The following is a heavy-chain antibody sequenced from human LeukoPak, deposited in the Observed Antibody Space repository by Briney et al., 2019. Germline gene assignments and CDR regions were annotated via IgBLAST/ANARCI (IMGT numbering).Heavy chain of an antibody. D-gene: IGHD3-22*01. J-gene: IGHJ3*02. V-gene: IGHV3-30*18. Sequence: GGSLRLSYAASGFTFSSYGMHWVRQAPGKGLEWVAVISYDGSNKYYADSVKGRFTISRDNSKNTLYLQMNSLRAEDTAVYYCAKVHYYDSSGYSTHDAFDIWGQGTMVTVSS. CDR1: GFTFSSYG. CDR3: AKVHYYDSSGYSTHDAFDI. CDR2: ISYDGSNK.